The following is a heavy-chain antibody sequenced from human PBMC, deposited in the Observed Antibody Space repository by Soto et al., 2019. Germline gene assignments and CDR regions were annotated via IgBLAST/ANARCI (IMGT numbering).Heavy chain of an antibody. Sequence: SETLSLTCSVSGGTINSGDYFWSWIRQPPGKGLEWIGSIFYSGSTYYNPSLKSRVTISVDTSKNQFSLKLSSVTAADTAVYYCARGDCSGGSCYFRFDYWGQGTLVTVSS. V-gene: IGHV4-30-4*01. CDR3: ARGDCSGGSCYFRFDY. CDR1: GGTINSGDYF. CDR2: IFYSGST. D-gene: IGHD2-15*01. J-gene: IGHJ4*02.